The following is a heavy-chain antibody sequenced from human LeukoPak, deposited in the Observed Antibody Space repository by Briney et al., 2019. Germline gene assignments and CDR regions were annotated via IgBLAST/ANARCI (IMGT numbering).Heavy chain of an antibody. CDR1: GFTFSSYG. V-gene: IGHV3-33*01. CDR2: AFYDGSNE. J-gene: IGHJ4*02. D-gene: IGHD2/OR15-2a*01. Sequence: GGSLRLSYAASGFTFSSYGMHWVRQAPGKGLEWVALAFYDGSNEYYADSVKGRFTISRENSKTTLYLQMNSLRAEDTAVYYCAASLRRFSFDYWGQGTLVTVSS. CDR3: AASLRRFSFDY.